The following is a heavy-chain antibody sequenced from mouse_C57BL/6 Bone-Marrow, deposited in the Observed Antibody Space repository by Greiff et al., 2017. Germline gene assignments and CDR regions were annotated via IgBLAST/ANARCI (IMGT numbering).Heavy chain of an antibody. CDR3: ALGEDAMDY. Sequence: VQLQQSGPELVKPGASVKISCKASGYTFTDYYMNWVKQSHGKSLEWIGDINPNNGGTSYNQKFKGKATLTVDKSSSTAYMELRSLTSEDSAVYYCALGEDAMDYWGQGTSVTVSS. D-gene: IGHD3-3*01. V-gene: IGHV1-26*01. CDR1: GYTFTDYY. CDR2: INPNNGGT. J-gene: IGHJ4*01.